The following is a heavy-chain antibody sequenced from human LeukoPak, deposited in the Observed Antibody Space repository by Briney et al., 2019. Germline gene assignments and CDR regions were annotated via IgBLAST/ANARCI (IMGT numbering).Heavy chain of an antibody. V-gene: IGHV3-72*01. CDR2: SRNKANSYTT. CDR1: GFTLSDHY. D-gene: IGHD1-26*01. Sequence: GGSLRLSCAASGFTLSDHYMGWARQAPGKGLEWVGRSRNKANSYTTEYAASVKGRFTISRDDSKNSMSLQMNSLKTEDTAVYYCAKDDLSGSGTWYVFDVWGQGTMVIVSS. J-gene: IGHJ3*01. CDR3: AKDDLSGSGTWYVFDV.